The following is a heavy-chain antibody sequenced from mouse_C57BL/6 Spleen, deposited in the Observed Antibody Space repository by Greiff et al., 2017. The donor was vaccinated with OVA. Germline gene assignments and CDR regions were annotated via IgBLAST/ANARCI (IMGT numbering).Heavy chain of an antibody. CDR2: ISDGGSYT. CDR1: GFTFSSYA. D-gene: IGHD6-2*01. V-gene: IGHV5-4*01. Sequence: EVMLVESGEGLVKPGGSLKLSCAASGFTFSSYAMSWVRQTPEKRLERVATISDGGSYTYYPDNVKGRFTISRDNAKNNLYLQMSHLKSEDTAMYYCARDKKSHAMDYWGQGTSVTVSS. CDR3: ARDKKSHAMDY. J-gene: IGHJ4*01.